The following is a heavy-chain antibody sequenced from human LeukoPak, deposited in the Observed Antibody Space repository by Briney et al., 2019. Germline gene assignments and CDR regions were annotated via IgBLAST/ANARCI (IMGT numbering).Heavy chain of an antibody. D-gene: IGHD3-22*01. CDR3: ASASYYYDSSGYYPGYYYYMDV. J-gene: IGHJ6*03. CDR2: ISSSSSYI. Sequence: AGGSLRLSCAASGFTFSSYSMNWVRQAPGKGLEWVSSISSSSSYIYYADSVKGRFTISRDNAKNSLYLQMNSLRAEDTAVYYCASASYYYDSSGYYPGYYYYMDVWGKGTTVAISS. V-gene: IGHV3-21*01. CDR1: GFTFSSYS.